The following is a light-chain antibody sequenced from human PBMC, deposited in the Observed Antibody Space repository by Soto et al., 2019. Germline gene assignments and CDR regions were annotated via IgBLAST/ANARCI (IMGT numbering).Light chain of an antibody. J-gene: IGKJ4*01. CDR1: QSINSN. CDR2: RVS. V-gene: IGKV3-15*01. Sequence: EIVMTQSPATLSLSPGERATLSCRASQSINSNLAWYQQKPGQAPRLFMFRVSSRATGVPARFSGSGSETEFKLTISSLQSEDFAVYYCQQYNNWPRATFGGGTKVETK. CDR3: QQYNNWPRAT.